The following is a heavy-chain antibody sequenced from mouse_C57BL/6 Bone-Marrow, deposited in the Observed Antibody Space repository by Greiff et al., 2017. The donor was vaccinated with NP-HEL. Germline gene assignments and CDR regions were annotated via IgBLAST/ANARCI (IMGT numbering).Heavy chain of an antibody. Sequence: QVQLQQSGAELVKPGASVKISCKASGYAFSSYWMNWVKQRPGKGLEWIGQIYPGDGDTNYNGKFKGKATLTADKSSSTAYMQLISLTSEASAVYFCAREGALYYINPLFYWGQGTTLTVSS. V-gene: IGHV1-80*01. J-gene: IGHJ2*01. CDR2: IYPGDGDT. CDR3: AREGALYYINPLFY. CDR1: GYAFSSYW. D-gene: IGHD2-5*01.